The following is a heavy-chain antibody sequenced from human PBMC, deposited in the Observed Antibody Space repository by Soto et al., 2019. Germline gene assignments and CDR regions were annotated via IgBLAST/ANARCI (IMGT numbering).Heavy chain of an antibody. J-gene: IGHJ4*02. V-gene: IGHV1-46*01. CDR3: ARGEWELPLRYSNGMPFDY. Sequence: ASVKVSCKASGYTFTSYYMHWVRQAPGQGLEWMGIINPSGGSTSYAQKFQGRVTMTRDTSTSTVYMELSSLRSEDTAVYYCARGEWELPLRYSNGMPFDYWGQGTLVTVSS. D-gene: IGHD1-26*01. CDR2: INPSGGST. CDR1: GYTFTSYY.